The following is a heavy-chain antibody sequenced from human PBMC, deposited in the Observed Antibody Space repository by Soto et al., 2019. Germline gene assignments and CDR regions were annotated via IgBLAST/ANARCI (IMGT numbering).Heavy chain of an antibody. CDR2: IYYSGST. CDR3: ARGGRYFDHPNTRFDP. CDR1: GGSNRSSTDY. D-gene: IGHD3-9*01. Sequence: SETLSLTCTVSGGSNRSSTDYWGWIRQPPGKRLEWIGYIYYSGSTKYNLSPKSRVTISVDTSKNQFSLKLSSVTAADTAVYYCARGGRYFDHPNTRFDPRGQGTLVTVSS. J-gene: IGHJ5*02. V-gene: IGHV4-61*05.